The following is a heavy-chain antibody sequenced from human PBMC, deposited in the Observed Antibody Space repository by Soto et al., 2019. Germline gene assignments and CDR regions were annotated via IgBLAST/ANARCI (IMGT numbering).Heavy chain of an antibody. CDR2: INHSGST. Sequence: SETLSLTCAVYGGSFSGYYWSWIRQPPGKGLEWIGEINHSGSTNYNPSPKSRVTISVDTSKNQFSLKLSSVTAADTAVYYCARERRQWLVPFFDYWGQGTLVTV. D-gene: IGHD6-19*01. CDR3: ARERRQWLVPFFDY. J-gene: IGHJ4*02. CDR1: GGSFSGYY. V-gene: IGHV4-34*01.